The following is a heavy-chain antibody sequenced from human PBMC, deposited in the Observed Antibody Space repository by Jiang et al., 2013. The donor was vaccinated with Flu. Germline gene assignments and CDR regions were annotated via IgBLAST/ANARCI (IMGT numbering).Heavy chain of an antibody. V-gene: IGHV6-1*01. CDR1: GDSVSSNSAA. Sequence: GSGLVKPSQTLSLTCAISGDSVSSNSAAWNWIRQSPSRGLEWLGRTYYRSKWYNDYAVSVKSRITINPDTSKNQFSLQLNSVTPEDTAVYYCASGSSGWYVVGAEYFQHWGQGTLVTVSS. CDR2: TYYRSKWYN. D-gene: IGHD6-19*01. CDR3: ASGSSGWYVVGAEYFQH. J-gene: IGHJ1*01.